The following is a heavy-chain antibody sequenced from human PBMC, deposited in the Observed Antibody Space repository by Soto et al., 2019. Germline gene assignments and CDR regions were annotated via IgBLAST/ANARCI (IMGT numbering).Heavy chain of an antibody. Sequence: QVQLQESGPGLVKPSQTLSLTCTVSGGSISSGGYYCSWIRQHPGKGLEWIGYIYYSGSTYYNPSLKSRVTISVDTSKNQFSLKLSSVTAADTAVYYCARAGGSGWVNDAFDIWGQGKMVTVSS. CDR1: GGSISSGGYY. V-gene: IGHV4-31*03. CDR2: IYYSGST. CDR3: ARAGGSGWVNDAFDI. D-gene: IGHD6-19*01. J-gene: IGHJ3*02.